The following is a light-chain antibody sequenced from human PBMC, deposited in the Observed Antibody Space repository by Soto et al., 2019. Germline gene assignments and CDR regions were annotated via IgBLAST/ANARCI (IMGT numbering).Light chain of an antibody. V-gene: IGKV1-5*03. Sequence: DLQMTQSPSILSASVGDIVTITCRASQSIGSWLAWYQQTEGKAPKVLIYKASNLARGVPSRFSGSGSGTEFTLTISSLQAADFATYYCQQYSSFPWTFGQGTKVDIK. CDR1: QSIGSW. CDR3: QQYSSFPWT. J-gene: IGKJ1*01. CDR2: KAS.